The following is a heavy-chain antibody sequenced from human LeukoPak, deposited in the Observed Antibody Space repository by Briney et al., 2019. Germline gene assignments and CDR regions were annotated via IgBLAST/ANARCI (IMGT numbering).Heavy chain of an antibody. J-gene: IGHJ4*02. CDR3: ASRGYSYGIFDY. Sequence: GASVKVSCKASGGTFSSYAISWVRQAPGQGLEWMERIIPIFGTANYAQKFQGRVTITTDESTSTAYMELSSLRSEDTAVYYCASRGYSYGIFDYWGQGTLVTVSS. D-gene: IGHD5-18*01. CDR2: IIPIFGTA. CDR1: GGTFSSYA. V-gene: IGHV1-69*05.